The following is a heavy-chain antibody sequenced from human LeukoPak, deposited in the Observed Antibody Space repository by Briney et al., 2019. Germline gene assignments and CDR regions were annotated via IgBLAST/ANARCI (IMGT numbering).Heavy chain of an antibody. CDR3: ARVCDYGYFDY. D-gene: IGHD4-17*01. CDR2: INHSGST. CDR1: GGSFSGYY. V-gene: IGHV4-34*01. J-gene: IGHJ4*02. Sequence: SETLSLTCAVYGGSFSGYYWSWIRHPPGKGLEWIGEINHSGSTNYNPSLESRVIISVDTSRNQFSLNLSSVTAADTAVYYCARVCDYGYFDYWGQGTLVTVSS.